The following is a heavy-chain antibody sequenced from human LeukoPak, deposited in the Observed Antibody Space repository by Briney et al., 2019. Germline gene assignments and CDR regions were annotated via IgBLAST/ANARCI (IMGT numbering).Heavy chain of an antibody. CDR3: ARDRYSSGWYRGYYYYYGMDV. V-gene: IGHV3-64*01. Sequence: GGSLRLSCAASGFTFSSYAMHWVRQAPRKGLEYVSAISSNGGSTYYANSVKGRFTISRDNSKNTLYLQMGSLRAEDMAVYYCARDRYSSGWYRGYYYYYGMDVWGQGTTVTVSS. CDR1: GFTFSSYA. CDR2: ISSNGGST. J-gene: IGHJ6*02. D-gene: IGHD6-19*01.